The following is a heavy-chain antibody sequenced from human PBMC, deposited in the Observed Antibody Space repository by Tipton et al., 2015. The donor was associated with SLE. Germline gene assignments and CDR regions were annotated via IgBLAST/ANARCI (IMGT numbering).Heavy chain of an antibody. CDR3: AGPIYCSATFCSGPFAP. V-gene: IGHV4-34*01. D-gene: IGHD2-2*01. Sequence: LRLSCAVYGGSLTSYYWSRIRQAPGKGLEWIGEVNRGGSTKYNPSLKSRVTISADTSKNQFSLRLSSVTAADTAVYYCAGPIYCSATFCSGPFAPWGQGTLVTVSS. J-gene: IGHJ5*02. CDR2: VNRGGST. CDR1: GGSLTSYY.